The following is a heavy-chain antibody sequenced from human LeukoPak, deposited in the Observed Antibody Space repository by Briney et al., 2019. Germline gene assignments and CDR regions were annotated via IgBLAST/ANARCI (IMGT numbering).Heavy chain of an antibody. CDR2: IYYSGST. D-gene: IGHD3-22*01. CDR1: GGSINNGDYY. Sequence: SQTLSLTCTVSGGSINNGDYYWSWIRQPPGKGLEWIGYIYYSGSTYYNPSLKSRVTISLDTSMNQFSLKLSSVTATDTAVYYCARVGDSTGFRGFYFDYWGQGTLVTVSS. CDR3: ARVGDSTGFRGFYFDY. V-gene: IGHV4-30-4*08. J-gene: IGHJ4*02.